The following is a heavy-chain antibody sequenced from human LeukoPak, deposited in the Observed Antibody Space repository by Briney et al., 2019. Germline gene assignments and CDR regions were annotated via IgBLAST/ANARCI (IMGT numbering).Heavy chain of an antibody. CDR2: ISGSGTTT. CDR3: AVRFDY. V-gene: IGHV3-48*04. Sequence: PGGSLSLSCAVSGFIFSSYNMNWVRQAPGKGLGWVSEISGSGTTTYYADSVKGRFTISRDNTKNSLYLQMNSLRAEDTAVYYCAVRFDYWGQGILVTVSS. CDR1: GFIFSSYN. D-gene: IGHD3-16*02. J-gene: IGHJ4*02.